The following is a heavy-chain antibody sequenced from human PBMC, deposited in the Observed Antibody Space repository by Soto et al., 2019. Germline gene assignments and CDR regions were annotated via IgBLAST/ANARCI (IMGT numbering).Heavy chain of an antibody. D-gene: IGHD6-13*01. Sequence: LRLSCAASGFIFSNHATSWVRQVPGKGLEWVSGISAGGNLIYYADSVRGRFTMSRDNSKNMLYLQMNSLRAEDTAVYFCAKRQGIGAAAKNFDFWGQGARVTVSS. J-gene: IGHJ4*02. CDR3: AKRQGIGAAAKNFDF. CDR1: GFIFSNHA. V-gene: IGHV3-23*01. CDR2: ISAGGNLI.